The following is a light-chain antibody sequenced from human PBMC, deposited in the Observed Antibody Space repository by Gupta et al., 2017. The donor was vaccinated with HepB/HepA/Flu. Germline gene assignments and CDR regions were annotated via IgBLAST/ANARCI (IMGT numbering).Light chain of an antibody. V-gene: IGKV1-39*01. J-gene: IGKJ3*01. Sequence: DIQMTQSPSSLSASVGDRVAITCRASQRISTYLNWYQQKPGKAPKLLIYAASSWQSGVPSRFSGSGSGTDFTLTISSLQPEDFASYYCQQSFNTPPTFGPGTKVDI. CDR2: AAS. CDR3: QQSFNTPPT. CDR1: QRISTY.